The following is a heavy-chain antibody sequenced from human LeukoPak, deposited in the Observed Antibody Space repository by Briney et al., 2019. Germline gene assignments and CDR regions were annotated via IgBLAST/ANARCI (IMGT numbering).Heavy chain of an antibody. D-gene: IGHD3-22*01. Sequence: SETLSLTCTVSGGSIGSYYWSWIRQPPGKGLEWIGYIYYSGSTNYNPSLKSRVTISVDTSKNQFSLKLSSVTAADTAVYYCATRTYYDNSSDNYYYYGMDVWGQGTTVTVSS. CDR1: GGSIGSYY. CDR2: IYYSGST. CDR3: ATRTYYDNSSDNYYYYGMDV. V-gene: IGHV4-59*01. J-gene: IGHJ6*02.